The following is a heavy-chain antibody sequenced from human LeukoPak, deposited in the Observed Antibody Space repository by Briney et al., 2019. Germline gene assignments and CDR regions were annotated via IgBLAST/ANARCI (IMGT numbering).Heavy chain of an antibody. V-gene: IGHV1-69*13. CDR3: ARDRERGPGRWLQSVGGWFDP. CDR2: IIPIFGTA. J-gene: IGHJ5*02. Sequence: RASVKVSCKASGGTFSSYAISWVRQAPGQGLEWMGGIIPIFGTANYAQKFQGRVTITADESTSTAYMELSSLRSEDTAVYYCARDRERGPGRWLQSVGGWFDPWGQGTLVTVSS. D-gene: IGHD5-24*01. CDR1: GGTFSSYA.